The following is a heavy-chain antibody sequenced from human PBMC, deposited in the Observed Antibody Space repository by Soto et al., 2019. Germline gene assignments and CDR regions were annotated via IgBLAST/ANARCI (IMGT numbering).Heavy chain of an antibody. J-gene: IGHJ4*02. D-gene: IGHD1-1*01. CDR1: GFTFSDYY. Sequence: GGSLRLSCAASGFTFSDYYMSWIRQAPGKGLEWGSYISSRSSTIFYADSVKGRFTISRDNVKNSLYLQMNSLRAEDTAVYYCARGSRWTDGGVDFWGQGTLVTVSS. V-gene: IGHV3-11*04. CDR2: ISSRSSTI. CDR3: ARGSRWTDGGVDF.